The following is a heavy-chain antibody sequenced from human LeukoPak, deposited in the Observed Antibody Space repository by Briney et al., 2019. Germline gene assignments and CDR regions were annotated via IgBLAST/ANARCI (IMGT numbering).Heavy chain of an antibody. CDR1: GGSISSGSYY. J-gene: IGHJ6*03. V-gene: IGHV4-61*02. Sequence: SETLSLTCTVSGGSISSGSYYGRWIRQPAGEGLEWIGRIYTSGSTNYNPSLKSRVTISVDTSKNQFSLKLSSVTAADTAVYYCARGDSSSYYYYYYMDVWGKGTTVTVSS. CDR3: ARGDSSSYYYYYYMDV. CDR2: IYTSGST. D-gene: IGHD6-6*01.